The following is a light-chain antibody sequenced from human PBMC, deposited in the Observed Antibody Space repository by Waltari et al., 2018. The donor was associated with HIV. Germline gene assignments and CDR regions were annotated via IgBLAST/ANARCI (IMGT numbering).Light chain of an antibody. CDR1: SSNIGAGSD. CDR2: GDN. CDR3: QSYDSSLV. J-gene: IGLJ2*01. Sequence: QSVLTQPPSVSGAPGQRPTIPCTGSSSNIGAGSDVHWYQQIAGAAPKLLIYGDNNRPSGVPDRFSGSKSGTSASLAITGLQAEDAADYYCQSYDSSLVFGGGTKLTV. V-gene: IGLV1-40*01.